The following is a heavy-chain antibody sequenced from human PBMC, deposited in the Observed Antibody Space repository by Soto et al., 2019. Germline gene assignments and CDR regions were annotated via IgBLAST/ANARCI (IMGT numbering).Heavy chain of an antibody. Sequence: QVQLVQSGAEVRKPGASVKVSCKASGYTFTNYDINWVRQAPGEGLEWMGWMNPNSGNRGFGQKFQGRVTMTSNPSIRTAYMELTTLTSDDTAVYFCARGGYVASFPSYPYYMAVWGEGTTVTVSS. D-gene: IGHD2-2*01. CDR3: ARGGYVASFPSYPYYMAV. J-gene: IGHJ6*03. V-gene: IGHV1-8*01. CDR2: MNPNSGNR. CDR1: GYTFTNYD.